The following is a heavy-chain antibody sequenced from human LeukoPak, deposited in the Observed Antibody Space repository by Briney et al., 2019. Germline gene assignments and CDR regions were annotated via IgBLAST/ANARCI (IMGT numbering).Heavy chain of an antibody. CDR3: ARGSSATWLWYFDL. J-gene: IGHJ2*01. CDR1: GYTFTSYD. CDR2: MNPNSGNT. V-gene: IGHV1-8*01. Sequence: ASVKVSCKGSGYTFTSYDINWVRQATGQGLEWMGWMNPNSGNTGYAQKFQGRVTMTRNTSISTAYMELSSLRSEDTAVYYCARGSSATWLWYFDLWGRGTLVTVSS. D-gene: IGHD6-19*01.